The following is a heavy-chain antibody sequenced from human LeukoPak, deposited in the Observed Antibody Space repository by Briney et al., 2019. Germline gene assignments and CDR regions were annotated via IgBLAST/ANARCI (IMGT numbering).Heavy chain of an antibody. CDR3: ARDLNPVPPSN. V-gene: IGHV4-30-2*01. CDR1: GGSISSGGYS. J-gene: IGHJ4*02. CDR2: IYHSGST. Sequence: SETLSLTCAVSGGSISSGGYSWSWIRQPPGKGLEWIGYIYHSGSTYYNPSLKSRVTISVDRSKNQFSLKLSSVTAADTAVYYCARDLNPVPPSNWGQGTLVTVSS.